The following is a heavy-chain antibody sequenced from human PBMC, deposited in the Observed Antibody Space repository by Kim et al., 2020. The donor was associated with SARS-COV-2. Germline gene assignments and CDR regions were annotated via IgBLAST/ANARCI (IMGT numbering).Heavy chain of an antibody. CDR1: GFTFSSYA. Sequence: GGSLRLSCAASGFTFSSYAMSWVRQAPGKGLEWVSAISGSGGSTYYADSVKGRFTISRDNSKNTLYLQMNSLRAEETAVYYCAKGELERQGDYYYYGMDVWGQGTTVTVS. D-gene: IGHD1-1*01. CDR3: AKGELERQGDYYYYGMDV. CDR2: ISGSGGST. J-gene: IGHJ6*02. V-gene: IGHV3-23*01.